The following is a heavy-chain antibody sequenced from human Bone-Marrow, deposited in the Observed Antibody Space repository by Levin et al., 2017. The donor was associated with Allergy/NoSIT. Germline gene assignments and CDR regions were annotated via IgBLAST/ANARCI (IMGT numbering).Heavy chain of an antibody. CDR1: GGSISSSSYC. V-gene: IGHV4-39*01. J-gene: IGHJ4*02. Sequence: SETLSLTCTVSGGSISSSSYCWGWIRQPPGKGLEWIGSIYYSGSTYYNPSLKSRVTISVDTSKNQFSLKLSSVTAADTAVYYCAITYSSSWYGGEYYFDYWGQGTLVTVSS. CDR2: IYYSGST. D-gene: IGHD6-13*01. CDR3: AITYSSSWYGGEYYFDY.